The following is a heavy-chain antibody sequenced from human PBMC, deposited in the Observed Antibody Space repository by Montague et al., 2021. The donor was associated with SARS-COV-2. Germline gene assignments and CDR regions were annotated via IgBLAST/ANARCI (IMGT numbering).Heavy chain of an antibody. CDR1: GFTFSNYD. D-gene: IGHD3-16*02. CDR3: TRDYRSIVRDGLDI. CDR2: ISTSAYTT. Sequence: SLRLSCAASGFTFSNYDMNWVRQAPGKGPEWISYISTSAYTTSYAGSVKGRFTISRDNGKNPLYLQMNSLRVEDTAVCYCTRDYRSIVRDGLDIWGQGTKVTVSS. J-gene: IGHJ3*02. V-gene: IGHV3-48*03.